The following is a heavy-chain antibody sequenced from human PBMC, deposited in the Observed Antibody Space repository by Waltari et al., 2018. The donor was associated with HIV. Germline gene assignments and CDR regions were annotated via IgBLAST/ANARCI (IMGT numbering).Heavy chain of an antibody. CDR3: ARDRALLRLGELSPGAFDI. V-gene: IGHV4-39*07. CDR1: GGSISSRSYY. CDR2: IYYSGST. Sequence: QLQLQESGPGRVKPPETLSFPCPVSGGSISSRSYYWGWIRQPPGKGLEWIGSIYYSGSTYYNPSLKSRVTISVDTSKNQFSLKLSSVTAADTAVYYCARDRALLRLGELSPGAFDIWGQGTMVTVSS. D-gene: IGHD3-16*02. J-gene: IGHJ3*02.